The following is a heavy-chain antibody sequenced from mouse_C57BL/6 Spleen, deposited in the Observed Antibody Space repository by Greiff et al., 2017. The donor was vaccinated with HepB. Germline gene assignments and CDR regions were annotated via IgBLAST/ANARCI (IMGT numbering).Heavy chain of an antibody. CDR3: TRDDGYYH. CDR1: GYTFTDYE. Sequence: VQLQQSGAELVRPGASVTLSCKASGYTFTDYEMHWVKQTPVHGLEWIGAIDPETGGTAYNQKFKGKAILTADKSSSTAYMELRSLTSEDSAVYYCTRDDGYYHWGQGTLVTVSA. CDR2: IDPETGGT. J-gene: IGHJ3*01. D-gene: IGHD2-3*01. V-gene: IGHV1-15*01.